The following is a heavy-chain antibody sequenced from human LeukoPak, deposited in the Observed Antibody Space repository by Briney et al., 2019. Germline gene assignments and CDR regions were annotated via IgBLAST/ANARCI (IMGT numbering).Heavy chain of an antibody. CDR2: ISSSSSYI. V-gene: IGHV3-21*01. CDR3: ARDPGAYYYDSSGYHPRG. J-gene: IGHJ1*01. CDR1: GFTFSSYS. Sequence: GGSLRLSCAASGFTFSSYSMNWVRQAPGKGLEWVSSISSSSSYIYYADSVKGRFTISRDNAKNSLYLQMNSLRAEDTAVYYCARDPGAYYYDSSGYHPRGWGQGTLVTVSS. D-gene: IGHD3-22*01.